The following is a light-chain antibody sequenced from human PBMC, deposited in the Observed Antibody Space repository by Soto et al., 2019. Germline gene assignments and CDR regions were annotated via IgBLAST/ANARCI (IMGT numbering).Light chain of an antibody. J-gene: IGLJ2*01. V-gene: IGLV2-11*01. CDR1: SSDVAGYNY. CDR2: DVN. CDR3: CSYAGSYTLV. Sequence: QSALTQPRSVSESPGQSVTISCTRTSSDVAGYNYLSWYQQHPGKAPKLMIYDVNKRPSVVSDRFSGSKSGNTASLTISGLQDEDEADYYCCSYAGSYTLVFGGGTKLTVL.